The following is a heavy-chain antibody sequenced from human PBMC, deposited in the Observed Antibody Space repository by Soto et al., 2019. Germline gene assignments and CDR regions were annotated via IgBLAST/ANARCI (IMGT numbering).Heavy chain of an antibody. CDR3: AKVGRQQLVKLYYYYGMDV. Sequence: GGSLRLSCAASGFTFSSYAMSWVRQAPGKGLEWVSAISGSGGSTYYADSVKGRFTISRDNSKNTLYLQMNSLRAEDTAVYYCAKVGRQQLVKLYYYYGMDVWGQGTTVTVSS. D-gene: IGHD6-13*01. CDR2: ISGSGGST. V-gene: IGHV3-23*01. CDR1: GFTFSSYA. J-gene: IGHJ6*02.